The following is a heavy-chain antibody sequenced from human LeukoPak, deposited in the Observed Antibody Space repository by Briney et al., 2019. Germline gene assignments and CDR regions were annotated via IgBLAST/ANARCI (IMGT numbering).Heavy chain of an antibody. CDR2: VHYTDSP. V-gene: IGHV4-59*08. J-gene: IGHJ4*02. CDR1: GCTITTHY. CDR3: ARIYYYDSSGYFYYFDY. D-gene: IGHD3-22*01. Sequence: SETLCLTCSVSGCTITTHYLSWIRQAPGKGLEWIGYVHYTDSPNFNPSLKSRVPMSVDTSKNQFSLKLTAVTAADTAVYYCARIYYYDSSGYFYYFDYWGQGTLVTVSS.